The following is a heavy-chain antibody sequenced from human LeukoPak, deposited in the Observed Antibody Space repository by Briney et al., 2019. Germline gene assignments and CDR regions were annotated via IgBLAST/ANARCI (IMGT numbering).Heavy chain of an antibody. Sequence: PGGSLRLSCAASGFTFSSYSMNWVRQAPGKGLEWVSSISSSSSYIYYADSVKGRFTISRDNAKNSLYLQMNSLRAEDTAVYYCARRGPPEIKFDPWGQGTLVTVSS. CDR2: ISSSSSYI. V-gene: IGHV3-21*01. J-gene: IGHJ5*02. CDR3: ARRGPPEIKFDP. CDR1: GFTFSSYS.